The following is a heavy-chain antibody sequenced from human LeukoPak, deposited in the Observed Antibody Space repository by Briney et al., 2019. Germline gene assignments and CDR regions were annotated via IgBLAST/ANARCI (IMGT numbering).Heavy chain of an antibody. J-gene: IGHJ3*02. CDR1: GGSISSSSYY. CDR3: ARRIPFYVEAFDI. Sequence: SETLSLTCTVSGGSISSSSYYWGWIRQPPGKGLEWIGSIYYSGSTYYNPSLKSRVTISVDTSKNQFFLKLSSVTAADTAVYYCARRIPFYVEAFDIWGQGTMVTVSS. CDR2: IYYSGST. V-gene: IGHV4-39*01. D-gene: IGHD3-16*01.